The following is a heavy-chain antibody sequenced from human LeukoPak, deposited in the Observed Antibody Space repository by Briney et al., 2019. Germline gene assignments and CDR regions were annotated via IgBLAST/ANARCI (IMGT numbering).Heavy chain of an antibody. V-gene: IGHV4-61*02. CDR2: IHTSGST. CDR3: ARKQRVEYYFDT. Sequence: SETLSLTCTVSGGSISSGSYYWSWIRQPAGKGLEWIGRIHTSGSTNYNPSLKSRVTISVDTSKNQFSLKLSSVTAADTAVYYCARKQRVEYYFDTWGEGTLVTVSA. D-gene: IGHD6-25*01. CDR1: GGSISSGSYY. J-gene: IGHJ4*02.